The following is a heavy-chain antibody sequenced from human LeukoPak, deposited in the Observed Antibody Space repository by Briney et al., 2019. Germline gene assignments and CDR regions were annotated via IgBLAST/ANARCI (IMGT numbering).Heavy chain of an antibody. Sequence: PSGTLSLTCAVSGGSISSGGYSWRWIRQPPGRGLEWIEYIYYSGSTYYNPSLQSRLTISVDTSKNQFSLKLSSVTAADTAVYYCARVAPEPYGSGSYYFDYWGQGTLVTVSS. CDR1: GGSISSGGYS. D-gene: IGHD3-10*01. CDR3: ARVAPEPYGSGSYYFDY. V-gene: IGHV4-30-4*07. J-gene: IGHJ4*02. CDR2: IYYSGST.